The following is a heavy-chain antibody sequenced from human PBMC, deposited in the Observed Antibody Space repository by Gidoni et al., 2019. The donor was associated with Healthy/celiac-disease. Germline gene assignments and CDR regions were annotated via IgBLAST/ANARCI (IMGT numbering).Heavy chain of an antibody. D-gene: IGHD3-3*01. CDR3: AREKVYDRLDY. Sequence: QVQLVLSGAEVKKPGASVKVSFTASGYTFISNGISWVRQAPGQGLEWMGWISTESGNTNYAQEFQGRVTMTTDTSTSTAYMELRSLRSDDTAVYYCAREKVYDRLDYWGQGTLVTVSS. V-gene: IGHV1-18*01. CDR2: ISTESGNT. CDR1: GYTFISNG. J-gene: IGHJ4*02.